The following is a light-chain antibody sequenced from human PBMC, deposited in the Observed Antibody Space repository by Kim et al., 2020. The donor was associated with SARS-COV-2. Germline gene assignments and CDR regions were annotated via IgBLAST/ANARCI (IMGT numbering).Light chain of an antibody. CDR3: QQYYSTPLT. CDR1: QSVLYSSNNKNY. V-gene: IGKV4-1*01. CDR2: WAS. J-gene: IGKJ1*01. Sequence: ATINCKSSQSVLYSSNNKNYLAWYQQKPGQPPKLLIYWASTRESGVPDRFRGSGSGTDFTLTISSLQAEDVAVYYCQQYYSTPLTFGQGTKVDIK.